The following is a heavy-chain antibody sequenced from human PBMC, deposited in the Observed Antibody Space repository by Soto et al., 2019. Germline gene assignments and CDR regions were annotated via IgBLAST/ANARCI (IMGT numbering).Heavy chain of an antibody. V-gene: IGHV3-23*01. CDR1: GFIFTNYA. J-gene: IGHJ6*02. Sequence: EVQLLESGGGLIQPGGSLRLSCAASGFIFTNYAMCWVRQAPGRGLEWVSSIIGGGGSTHYADSVKGRFTISRDNSKNTVSLQLNTLRADDTALYYCARDYHGSATHPQGDVWGQGTAVIVSS. CDR3: ARDYHGSATHPQGDV. CDR2: IIGGGGST. D-gene: IGHD3-10*01.